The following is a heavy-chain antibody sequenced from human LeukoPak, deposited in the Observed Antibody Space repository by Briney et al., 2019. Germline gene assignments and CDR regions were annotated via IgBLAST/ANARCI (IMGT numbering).Heavy chain of an antibody. Sequence: GGSLRLSCAASAFTFSSYWMSWVRQAPGKGLEWVANIKQDGSEKYYVDSVKGRFTISRDNAKNSLYLQMNSLRAEDTAVYYCARDHLAYCGGDCFSFDYWGQGTLVTVSS. J-gene: IGHJ4*02. CDR3: ARDHLAYCGGDCFSFDY. CDR1: AFTFSSYW. V-gene: IGHV3-7*03. CDR2: IKQDGSEK. D-gene: IGHD2-21*02.